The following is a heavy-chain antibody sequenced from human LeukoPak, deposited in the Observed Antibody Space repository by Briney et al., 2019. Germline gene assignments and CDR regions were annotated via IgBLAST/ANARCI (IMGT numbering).Heavy chain of an antibody. D-gene: IGHD3-10*01. Sequence: SETLSLTCNVSGGSISSGTHYWTWIRQPVGKGLEWLWRVFTSGRPTYKSSLKSRLTISIDKSKNHFSLKLSSVTAADTAVYYCARDGKRFGESFDYWGQGTLVTVSS. CDR3: ARDGKRFGESFDY. J-gene: IGHJ4*02. V-gene: IGHV4-61*02. CDR2: VFTSGRP. CDR1: GGSISSGTHY.